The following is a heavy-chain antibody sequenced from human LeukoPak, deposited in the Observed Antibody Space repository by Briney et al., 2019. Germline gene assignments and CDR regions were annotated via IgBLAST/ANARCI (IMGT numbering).Heavy chain of an antibody. V-gene: IGHV1-18*01. D-gene: IGHD3-22*01. CDR3: AGSKPYYYDSSGYYPLAAFDI. J-gene: IGHJ3*02. CDR2: ISAYNGNT. Sequence: AASVKVSCKASGYTFTSYGISWVRQAPGQGLEWMGWISAYNGNTNYAQKLRGRVTMTTDTSTSTAYMELRSLRSDDTAVYYCAGSKPYYYDSSGYYPLAAFDIWGQGTMVTVSS. CDR1: GYTFTSYG.